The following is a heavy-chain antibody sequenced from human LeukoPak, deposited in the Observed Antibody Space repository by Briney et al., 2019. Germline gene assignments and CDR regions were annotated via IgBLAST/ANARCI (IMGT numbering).Heavy chain of an antibody. CDR3: AKDGSLTIPYPAY. Sequence: GGSLRLSCAASGFTFSSYGMHWVRQAPGKGLEWVAFIRYDGSNKYYADSVKGRFTISRDNSKNTLYLQMNSLRAEDTAVYYCAKDGSLTIPYPAYWGQGTLVTVSS. J-gene: IGHJ4*02. CDR1: GFTFSSYG. CDR2: IRYDGSNK. D-gene: IGHD3-9*01. V-gene: IGHV3-30*02.